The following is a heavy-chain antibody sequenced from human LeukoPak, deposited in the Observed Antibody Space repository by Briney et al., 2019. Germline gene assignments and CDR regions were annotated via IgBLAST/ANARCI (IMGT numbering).Heavy chain of an antibody. J-gene: IGHJ4*02. V-gene: IGHV3-23*01. CDR2: ISGSGGSI. D-gene: IGHD6-19*01. CDR1: GFTFSSYA. Sequence: PGGSLRLSCAASGFTFSSYAMSWVRQAPGKGLEWVSAISGSGGSIYYADSVKGRFTISRDNAKNSLYLQMNSLRAEDTAVYYCARGLDSSGRGAYWGQGTLVTVSS. CDR3: ARGLDSSGRGAY.